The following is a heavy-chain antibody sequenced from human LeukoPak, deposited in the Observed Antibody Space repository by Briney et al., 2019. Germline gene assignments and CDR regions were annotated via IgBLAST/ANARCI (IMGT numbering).Heavy chain of an antibody. D-gene: IGHD1-26*01. J-gene: IGHJ4*02. CDR3: ARDGGSVGTNAVSFDS. V-gene: IGHV3-21*01. CDR1: GFTFSFYT. CDR2: ISGTTTYI. Sequence: SGGSLRLSCAASGFTFSFYTMSWVRQAPGKGLEWVSSISGTTTYIYYADSVKGRFTVSRDNAKNSVFLELDSLRADDTAVHYCARDGGSVGTNAVSFDSWGQGTLVTVSS.